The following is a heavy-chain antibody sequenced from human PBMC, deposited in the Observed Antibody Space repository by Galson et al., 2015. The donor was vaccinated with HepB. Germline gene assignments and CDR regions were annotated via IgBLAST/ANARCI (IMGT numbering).Heavy chain of an antibody. J-gene: IGHJ6*03. D-gene: IGHD2-2*01. Sequence: SLRLSCAASGFTFSDYYMSWIRQAPGKGLEWVSYISSSGSTIYYADSVKGRFTISRDNAKNSLYLQMNSLRAEDTAVYYCARDSSIYCSSTSCPVHYYYYYMDVWGKGATVTVSS. V-gene: IGHV3-11*04. CDR2: ISSSGSTI. CDR1: GFTFSDYY. CDR3: ARDSSIYCSSTSCPVHYYYYYMDV.